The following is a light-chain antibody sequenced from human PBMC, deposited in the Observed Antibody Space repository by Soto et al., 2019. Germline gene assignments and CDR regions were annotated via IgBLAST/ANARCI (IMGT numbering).Light chain of an antibody. V-gene: IGKV3D-20*02. CDR1: QSVSSSY. J-gene: IGKJ5*01. Sequence: EIVLTQSPGTLSLSPGERATLSCRASQSVSSSYLAWYQQKPCQAPRLLIYGASSRATGIPARFSGSGSGTDFTLTISSLEPEDFAVYYCQQRSDWPSFGQGTRLEIK. CDR2: GAS. CDR3: QQRSDWPS.